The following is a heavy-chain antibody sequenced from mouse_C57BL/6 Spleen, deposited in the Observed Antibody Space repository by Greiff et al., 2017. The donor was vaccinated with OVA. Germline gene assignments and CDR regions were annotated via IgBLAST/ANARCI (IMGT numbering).Heavy chain of an antibody. CDR3: ARFLRDYFDY. CDR1: GFTFSDYG. CDR2: ISSGSSTI. V-gene: IGHV5-17*01. Sequence: EVKLMESGGGLVKPGGSLKLSCAASGFTFSDYGMHWVRQAPEKGLEWVAYISSGSSTIYYADTVKGRFTISRDNAKNTLFLQMTSLRSEDTAMYYCARFLRDYFDYWGQGTTLTVSS. J-gene: IGHJ2*01.